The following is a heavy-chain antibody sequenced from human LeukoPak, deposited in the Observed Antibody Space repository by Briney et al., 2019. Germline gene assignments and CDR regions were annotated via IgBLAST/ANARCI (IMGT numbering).Heavy chain of an antibody. J-gene: IGHJ4*02. CDR3: ARDVAGRGYFDY. Sequence: SETLSLTCTVSGGSISSYYWSWIRQPPGKGLEWIGYIYYSGSTNYNPSLKSRVTISVDTSKNQFSLKLSSVTAADTAVYYCARDVAGRGYFDYWGQGTLVTVSS. CDR1: GGSISSYY. CDR2: IYYSGST. D-gene: IGHD6-19*01. V-gene: IGHV4-59*01.